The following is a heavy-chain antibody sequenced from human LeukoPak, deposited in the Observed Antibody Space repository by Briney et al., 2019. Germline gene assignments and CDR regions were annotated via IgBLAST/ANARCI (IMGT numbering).Heavy chain of an antibody. D-gene: IGHD6-19*01. V-gene: IGHV4-34*01. CDR3: ARGSVAVNFDY. J-gene: IGHJ4*02. Sequence: SETLSLTCAVYGGSFSGYYWSWIRQPPGKGLEWIGEINHSGSTNYNPSLKSRVTISVDTSKNQFSLKLSSVTAADTAVYYRARGSVAVNFDYWGQGTLVTVSS. CDR2: INHSGST. CDR1: GGSFSGYY.